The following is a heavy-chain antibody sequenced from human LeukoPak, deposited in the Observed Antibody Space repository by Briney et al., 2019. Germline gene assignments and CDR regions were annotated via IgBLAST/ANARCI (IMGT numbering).Heavy chain of an antibody. V-gene: IGHV1-69*05. Sequence: SVKVSCKASGGTFSSYAISWVRQAPGQGLEWMGGIIPIFGTANYAQKFQGRVTITTDESTSTVYMELSSLRSEDTAVYYCARDTYYYDSSGYWSWGYWGQGTLVTVSS. J-gene: IGHJ4*02. CDR1: GGTFSSYA. D-gene: IGHD3-22*01. CDR2: IIPIFGTA. CDR3: ARDTYYYDSSGYWSWGY.